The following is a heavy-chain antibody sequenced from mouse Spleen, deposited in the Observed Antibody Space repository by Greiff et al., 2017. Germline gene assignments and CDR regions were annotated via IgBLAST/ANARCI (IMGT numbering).Heavy chain of an antibody. CDR1: GYTFTSYW. D-gene: IGHD1-1*01. V-gene: IGHV1-64*01. CDR2: IHPNSGST. CDR3: ALIYGSQAMDY. Sequence: QVQLQQPGAELVKPGASVKLSCKASGYTFTSYWMHWVKQRPGQGLEWIGMIHPNSGSTNYNEKFKSKATLTVDKSSSTAYMQLSSLTSEDSAVYYCALIYGSQAMDYWGQGTSVTVSS. J-gene: IGHJ4*01.